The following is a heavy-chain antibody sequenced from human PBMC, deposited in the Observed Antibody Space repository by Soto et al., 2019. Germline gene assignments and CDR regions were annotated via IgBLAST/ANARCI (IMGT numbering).Heavy chain of an antibody. J-gene: IGHJ5*02. CDR3: ARDRSPLYNWNLFHWFDP. CDR1: GFTFSSYS. CDR2: ISSSSSYI. V-gene: IGHV3-21*01. D-gene: IGHD1-7*01. Sequence: GGSLRLSCAASGFTFSSYSMNWVRQAPGKGLEWVSSISSSSSYIYYADSVKGRFTISRDNAKNSPYLQMNSLRAEDTAVYYCARDRSPLYNWNLFHWFDPWGQGTLVTVSS.